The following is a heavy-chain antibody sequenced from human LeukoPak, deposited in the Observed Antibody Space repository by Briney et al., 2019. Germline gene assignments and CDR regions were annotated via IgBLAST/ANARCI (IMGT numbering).Heavy chain of an antibody. Sequence: GASVKVSCKASGYTFTSYDINWVRQATGQGLEWMGWMNPNSGNTGYAQKFQGRVTMTRNTSISTAYMELSSLRSEDTAVYYCARGGATVTTYSFDCWGQGTLVTVSS. CDR1: GYTFTSYD. D-gene: IGHD4-17*01. CDR3: ARGGATVTTYSFDC. V-gene: IGHV1-8*01. CDR2: MNPNSGNT. J-gene: IGHJ4*02.